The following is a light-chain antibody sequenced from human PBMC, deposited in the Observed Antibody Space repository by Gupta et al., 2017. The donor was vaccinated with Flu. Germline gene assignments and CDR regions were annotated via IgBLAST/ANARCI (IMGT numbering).Light chain of an antibody. V-gene: IGLV3-1*01. J-gene: IGLJ1*01. Sequence: SRLPLRDKYCSWYQQRPGQSPVLIMYQHSKRPSVIPERFSGSTSGATATLTISGAQALDEGDYYCQSCDSSILYVFGPGTKVSVL. CDR1: PLRDKY. CDR3: QSCDSSILYV. CDR2: QHS.